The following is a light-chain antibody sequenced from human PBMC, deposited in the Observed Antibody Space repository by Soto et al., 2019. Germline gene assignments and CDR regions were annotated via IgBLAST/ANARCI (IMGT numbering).Light chain of an antibody. J-gene: IGKJ1*01. V-gene: IGKV3-15*01. Sequence: EIVMTQSPATLSVTQGGRATLSCRASQSISGTLAWYQQKPGQATRLLIYGASTRAAGFPARLSGSGSGTDFTLTISSLQSEDFAVYYCQQYYNWPWTFGQGTKVDIK. CDR2: GAS. CDR1: QSISGT. CDR3: QQYYNWPWT.